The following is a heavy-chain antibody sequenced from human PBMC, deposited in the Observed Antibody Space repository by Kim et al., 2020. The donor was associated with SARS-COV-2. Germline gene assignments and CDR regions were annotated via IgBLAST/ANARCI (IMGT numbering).Heavy chain of an antibody. D-gene: IGHD6-19*01. CDR1: GFTVSSNY. CDR2: IYSGGST. J-gene: IGHJ5*02. CDR3: ARAWTVAGTYWFDP. Sequence: GGSLRLSCAASGFTVSSNYMSWVRQAPGKGLEWLSVIYSGGSTYYADSVNGRFTISRHNSKNTLYLQMNSLRAEDTAVYYCARAWTVAGTYWFDPWGQGTLVTVSS. V-gene: IGHV3-53*04.